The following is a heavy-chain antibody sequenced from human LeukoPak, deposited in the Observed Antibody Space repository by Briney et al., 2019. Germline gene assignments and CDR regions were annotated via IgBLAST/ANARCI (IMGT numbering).Heavy chain of an antibody. CDR2: IWYDGSNK. D-gene: IGHD2-2*01. CDR3: AKAGYCSSTSCYYFDY. J-gene: IGHJ4*02. Sequence: GRSLRLSCAASGFTFSSYGMHWVRQAPGKGLEWVAVIWYDGSNKYYADSVKGRFTISRDNSKNTLYLQMNSLRAEDTAVYYCAKAGYCSSTSCYYFDYWGQGTLVTVSS. V-gene: IGHV3-33*06. CDR1: GFTFSSYG.